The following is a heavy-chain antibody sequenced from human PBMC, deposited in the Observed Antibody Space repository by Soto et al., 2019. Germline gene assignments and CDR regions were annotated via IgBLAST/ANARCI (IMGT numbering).Heavy chain of an antibody. J-gene: IGHJ6*02. Sequence: SETLSLTCAVSGYSISSGYYWGWIRQPPGKGLEWIGSIYHSGSTYYNPSLKSRVTISVDTSKNQFSLKLSSVTAADTAVYYCAIGLGTLGYDVWSGYFSVPCYYYYYGMDVWGQGTTVTVSS. CDR1: GYSISSGYY. CDR2: IYHSGST. D-gene: IGHD3-3*01. CDR3: AIGLGTLGYDVWSGYFSVPCYYYYYGMDV. V-gene: IGHV4-38-2*01.